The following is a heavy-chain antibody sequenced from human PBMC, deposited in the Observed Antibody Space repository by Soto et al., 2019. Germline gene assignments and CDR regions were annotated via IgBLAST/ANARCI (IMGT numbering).Heavy chain of an antibody. CDR1: GGSISSGGYY. J-gene: IGHJ4*02. CDR3: ARYSGYDRFDY. V-gene: IGHV4-31*03. Sequence: HVQLQASGRELVKPSQTLSLTCTVSGGSISSGGYYWSWIRQHPGKGLEWIGYIYYSGSTYYNPSLKSRVTISVDTSKNQFSLKLSSVTAADTAVYYRARYSGYDRFDYWGQGTLVTVSS. CDR2: IYYSGST. D-gene: IGHD5-12*01.